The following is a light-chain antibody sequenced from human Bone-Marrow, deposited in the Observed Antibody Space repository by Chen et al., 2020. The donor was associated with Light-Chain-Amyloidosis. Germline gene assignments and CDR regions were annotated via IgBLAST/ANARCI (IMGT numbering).Light chain of an antibody. CDR3: QSGDNSNNVDVM. V-gene: IGLV3-25*02. CDR2: KDT. Sequence: SYYLTQPPSVSVFPGQTARIPCSADALPKQNPYWYQQRPGQAPILIIYKDTERPSGIPERFSGSSAGTEVKLTISGVQAEEEDDYYCQSGDNSNNVDVMFGGGTKLTVL. CDR1: ALPKQN. J-gene: IGLJ3*02.